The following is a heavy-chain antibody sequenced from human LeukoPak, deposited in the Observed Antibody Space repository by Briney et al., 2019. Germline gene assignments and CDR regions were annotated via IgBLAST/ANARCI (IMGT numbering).Heavy chain of an antibody. CDR3: ANDKFYYGSGSLDY. V-gene: IGHV3-23*01. CDR1: GFTFSSYA. D-gene: IGHD3-10*01. CDR2: ISGSGGST. J-gene: IGHJ4*02. Sequence: GGSLRLSCAASGFTFSSYAISWVRQAPGKGLEWVSAISGSGGSTYYADSVKGRFTISRDNSKNTLYLQMNSLRAEDTAVYYCANDKFYYGSGSLDYWGQGTLVTVSS.